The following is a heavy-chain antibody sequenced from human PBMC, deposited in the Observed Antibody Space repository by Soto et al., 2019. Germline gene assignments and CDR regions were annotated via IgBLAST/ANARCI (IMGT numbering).Heavy chain of an antibody. J-gene: IGHJ4*02. CDR1: GGSISSGGYY. V-gene: IGHV4-31*03. Sequence: QVQLQESGPGLVKPSQTLSLTCTVSGGSISSGGYYWSWIRQHPGKGLEWIGYIYYSGSTYYNPSLKCRVTLSVDTSKNQFSLKLSSVTAADTAVYYCAREGGIVGATAADYWGQGTLVTVSS. D-gene: IGHD1-26*01. CDR3: AREGGIVGATAADY. CDR2: IYYSGST.